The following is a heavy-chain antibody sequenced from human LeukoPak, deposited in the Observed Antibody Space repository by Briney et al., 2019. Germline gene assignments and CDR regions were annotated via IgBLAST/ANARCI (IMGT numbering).Heavy chain of an antibody. V-gene: IGHV1-46*01. D-gene: IGHD2-15*01. Sequence: ASVKVSCTASGYTFTSYYMHWVRQAPGQGLEWMGIINPSGGSTSYAQKFQGRVTMTRDTSTSTVYMELSSLRSEDTAVYYCARYGKGPAGYCSGGSCLPVYYFDYWGQGTLVTVSS. CDR2: INPSGGST. CDR3: ARYGKGPAGYCSGGSCLPVYYFDY. CDR1: GYTFTSYY. J-gene: IGHJ4*02.